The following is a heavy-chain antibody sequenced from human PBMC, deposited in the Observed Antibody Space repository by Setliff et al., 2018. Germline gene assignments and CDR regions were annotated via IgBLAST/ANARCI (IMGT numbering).Heavy chain of an antibody. D-gene: IGHD5-12*01. J-gene: IGHJ4*02. CDR2: IYTSGST. Sequence: SETLSLTCTVSGGSISSYYWSWIRQPAGKGLEWIGRIYTSGSTNYNPSLKSRVTMSVDTSKNQFSLTLSSVTAADTAVYYCAAVVATSLNYVDNWGQGTLVTVSS. V-gene: IGHV4-4*07. CDR1: GGSISSYY. CDR3: AAVVATSLNYVDN.